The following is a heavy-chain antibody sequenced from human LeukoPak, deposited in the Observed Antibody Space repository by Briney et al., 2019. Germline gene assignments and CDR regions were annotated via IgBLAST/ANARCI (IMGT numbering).Heavy chain of an antibody. Sequence: GRSLRFYCAASGFTFDDYAMHWVRQAPGKGLEWVSGISWNSGSIGYADSVKGRFTISRDNAKNSLYLQMNSLRAEDMALYYCTKDGGSGSYYSPSHFDYWGQRTLVTVSS. CDR1: GFTFDDYA. J-gene: IGHJ4*02. D-gene: IGHD3-10*01. V-gene: IGHV3-9*03. CDR3: TKDGGSGSYYSPSHFDY. CDR2: ISWNSGSI.